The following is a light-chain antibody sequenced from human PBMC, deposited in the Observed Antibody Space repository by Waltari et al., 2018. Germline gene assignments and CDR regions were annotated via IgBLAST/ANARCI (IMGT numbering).Light chain of an antibody. CDR2: GAS. V-gene: IGKV3-15*01. J-gene: IGKJ4*01. CDR3: QQYNLWPLT. Sequence: EIVMTQSPGTLSVSPGERDTLSCRASQTISTNLAWYQQKPGQAPRLLIFGASTRATGIPARFSGSGSGTEFTLTISSLQSEDFAIYYCQQYNLWPLTFGGGTTVEI. CDR1: QTISTN.